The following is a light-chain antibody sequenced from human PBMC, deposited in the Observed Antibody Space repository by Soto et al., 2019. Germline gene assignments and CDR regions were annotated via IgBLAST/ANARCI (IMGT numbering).Light chain of an antibody. CDR1: KLGDKY. CDR2: QHS. J-gene: IGLJ2*01. Sequence: SYELTQPPSVSVSPGETASITCAGVKLGDKYTCWYQQKPGQPPVLVIYQHSQRPSGIPERFSGSNSGNTATLTISGTQGMDEADYYCQAWDSSTDVVFGGGTKLTVL. CDR3: QAWDSSTDVV. V-gene: IGLV3-1*01.